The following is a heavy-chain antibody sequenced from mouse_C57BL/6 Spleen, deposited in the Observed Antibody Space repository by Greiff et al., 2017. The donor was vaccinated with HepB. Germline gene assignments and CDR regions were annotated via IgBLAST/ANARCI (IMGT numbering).Heavy chain of an antibody. CDR2: ISYSGST. J-gene: IGHJ2*01. CDR1: GYSITSGYD. V-gene: IGHV3-1*01. Sequence: EVQLKESGPGMVKPSQSLSLTCTVTGYSITSGYDWHWIRHFPGNKLEWMGYISYSGSTNYNPSLKSRISITHDTSKNHFFLKLNSVTTEDTATYYCAREGGNYYFDYWGQGTTLTVSS. CDR3: AREGGNYYFDY. D-gene: IGHD2-1*01.